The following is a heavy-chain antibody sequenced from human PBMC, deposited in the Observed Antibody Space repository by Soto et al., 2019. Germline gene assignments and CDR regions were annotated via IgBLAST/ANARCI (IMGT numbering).Heavy chain of an antibody. CDR1: GFTFSSYS. V-gene: IGHV3-21*01. CDR3: ARDLRDPTPYCSGGSCSPRDY. Sequence: GGSLRLSCAASGFTFSSYSMNWVRQAPGKGLEWVSSISSSSSYIYYADSVKGRFTISRDNAKNSLYLQMNSLIAEDTAVYYCARDLRDPTPYCSGGSCSPRDYWGQGTLVTVSS. D-gene: IGHD2-15*01. J-gene: IGHJ4*02. CDR2: ISSSSSYI.